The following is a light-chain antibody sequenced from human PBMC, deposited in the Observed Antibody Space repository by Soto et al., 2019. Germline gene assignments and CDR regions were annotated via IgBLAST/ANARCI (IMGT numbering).Light chain of an antibody. CDR2: AAS. Sequence: DIQMTQSPYSLSASVGDRVTITCPASQNIGLYLNWYQQKPGTATKLLIYAASSLQSGVPSRISGSRSGTDFTVTITSLQPDDFATYYGQQSYNNPSTVGRGTLLAIK. V-gene: IGKV1-39*01. CDR3: QQSYNNPST. J-gene: IGKJ5*01. CDR1: QNIGLY.